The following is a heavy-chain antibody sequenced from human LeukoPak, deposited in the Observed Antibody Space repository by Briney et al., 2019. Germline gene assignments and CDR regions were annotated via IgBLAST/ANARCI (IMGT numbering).Heavy chain of an antibody. CDR1: GGSFSGYY. J-gene: IGHJ4*02. CDR3: ARVRYYYGSGSYQYYFDY. D-gene: IGHD3-10*01. CDR2: INHSGST. V-gene: IGHV4-34*01. Sequence: PSETLSLTCAVYGGSFSGYYWSWIRQPPGKGLEWIGEINHSGSTNYNPSLKSRVTISVDTSKNQFSLKLSSVTAADTAVYYCARVRYYYGSGSYQYYFDYWGQGTLVTVSS.